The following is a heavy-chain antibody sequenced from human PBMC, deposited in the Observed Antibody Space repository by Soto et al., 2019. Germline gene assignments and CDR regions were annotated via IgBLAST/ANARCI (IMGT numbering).Heavy chain of an antibody. J-gene: IGHJ4*02. CDR3: AKVGSSGPAYFDY. CDR1: GGSIRSGDYY. D-gene: IGHD6-19*01. V-gene: IGHV4-30-4*01. CDR2: IYYSGST. Sequence: SETLSLTCTVSGGSIRSGDYYCSWIRQPPGKGLEWIGYIYYSGSTYYNPSLKSRVTISVDTSKNQLSLKLSSVTAADTAVYYCAKVGSSGPAYFDYWGQGTLVTVSS.